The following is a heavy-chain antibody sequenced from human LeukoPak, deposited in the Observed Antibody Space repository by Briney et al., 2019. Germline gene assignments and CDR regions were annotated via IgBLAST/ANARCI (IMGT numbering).Heavy chain of an antibody. Sequence: PGGSLRLSCAASGFTFSSYPMHWVRQAPGKGLEWVAVISYDGSNKYYADSVKGRFTISRDNSKNTLYLQMNSLRAEDTAVYYCARDRVVRGVIYLFDYWGQGTLVTVSS. CDR1: GFTFSSYP. V-gene: IGHV3-30*04. CDR2: ISYDGSNK. CDR3: ARDRVVRGVIYLFDY. D-gene: IGHD3-10*01. J-gene: IGHJ4*02.